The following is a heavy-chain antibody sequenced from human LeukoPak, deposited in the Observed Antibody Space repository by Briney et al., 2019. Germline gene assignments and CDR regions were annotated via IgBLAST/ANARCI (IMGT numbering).Heavy chain of an antibody. V-gene: IGHV3-7*01. J-gene: IGHJ4*02. Sequence: GGSLRLSCAASGFTFSSYWMSWVRQAPGKGREGVANIKQDGSEKYYVDSVKGRFTISRDNAKNSLYLQMNSLRAEDTAVYYCARDRYDILTGYLVFDYWGQGTLVTVSS. CDR1: GFTFSSYW. D-gene: IGHD3-9*01. CDR2: IKQDGSEK. CDR3: ARDRYDILTGYLVFDY.